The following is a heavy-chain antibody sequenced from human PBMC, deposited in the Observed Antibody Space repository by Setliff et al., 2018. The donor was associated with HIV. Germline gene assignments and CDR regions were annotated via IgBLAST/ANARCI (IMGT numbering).Heavy chain of an antibody. Sequence: SETLSLTCAVSGGSISSGDYSWSWIRQPPGKGLEWVGYIFHSENTYYNPSLKSRVTISVDTSKNQFSLKLSSVTAADTAVYYCAKDPGGISGYYEGVESHFDYWGQGTLVTAPQ. J-gene: IGHJ4*02. D-gene: IGHD3-22*01. CDR3: AKDPGGISGYYEGVESHFDY. CDR1: GGSISSGDYS. V-gene: IGHV4-30-2*01. CDR2: IFHSENT.